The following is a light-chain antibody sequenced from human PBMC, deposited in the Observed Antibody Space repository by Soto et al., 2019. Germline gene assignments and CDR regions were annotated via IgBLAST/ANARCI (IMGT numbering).Light chain of an antibody. CDR1: QSLGSN. V-gene: IGKV3-20*01. Sequence: EIVMKQSPATLSVSPGERATLSGRASQSLGSNLAWYQQKPGQAPRLLIYGASSRATGIPDRFSGSGSGTDFTLTISRLEPEDFAVYYCQQYGSSLWRFGQGAKVDIK. CDR2: GAS. CDR3: QQYGSSLWR. J-gene: IGKJ1*01.